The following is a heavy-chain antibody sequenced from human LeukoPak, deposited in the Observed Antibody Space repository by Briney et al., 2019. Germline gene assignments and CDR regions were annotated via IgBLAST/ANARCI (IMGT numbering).Heavy chain of an antibody. CDR2: ISRSSSTI. V-gene: IGHV3-48*01. CDR1: GFTFSSYS. D-gene: IGHD3-3*01. J-gene: IGHJ6*02. CDR3: ARDVRTIFGVVINYYYGMDV. Sequence: PGGSLRLSCAASGFTFSSYSMTWVRQAPGKGLGWVSYISRSSSTIYYADSVKGRFTISRDNAKNSLYLQMNSLRAGDTAVYYCARDVRTIFGVVINYYYGMDVWGQGTTVTVSS.